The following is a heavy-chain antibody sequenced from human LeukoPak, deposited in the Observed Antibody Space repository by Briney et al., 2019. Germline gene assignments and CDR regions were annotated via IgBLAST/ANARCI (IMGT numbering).Heavy chain of an antibody. Sequence: PGGSLRLSCAASGFTFSSYAMSWVRQAPGKGLQWVSVISGSGGTTYHADSVKGRFNISRDNSKNTLYLQMNSLRAEDTAVYYCTKRTNEGLRYFDSWGQGTLVTVSS. CDR2: ISGSGGTT. J-gene: IGHJ4*02. CDR1: GFTFSSYA. CDR3: TKRTNEGLRYFDS. D-gene: IGHD3-16*01. V-gene: IGHV3-23*01.